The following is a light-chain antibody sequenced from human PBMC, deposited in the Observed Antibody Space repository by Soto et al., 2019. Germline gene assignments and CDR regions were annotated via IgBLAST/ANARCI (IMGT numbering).Light chain of an antibody. CDR2: KVS. J-gene: IGKJ3*01. Sequence: DIQMTQSPSSLSASVGDRVTITCRASQSVSSWLAWYQQKPGKAPKLLIYKVSNLESGVPSRFSGSGSRTDFTLTINSLQPDDFATYYCQQHSTYPLTFGPGTKVDIK. V-gene: IGKV1-5*03. CDR1: QSVSSW. CDR3: QQHSTYPLT.